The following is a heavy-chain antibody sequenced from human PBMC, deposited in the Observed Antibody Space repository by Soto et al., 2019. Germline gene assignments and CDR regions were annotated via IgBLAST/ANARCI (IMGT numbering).Heavy chain of an antibody. Sequence: PSETLSLTCTVSGGSIGYFYWSWIRQPPGKGLEWIGYFYYSGTTNYNPPLKSRVTISIDMSKNQFSLRLSSVTAADTALYYCARTTAVPNTLRSRYFFDFWGQGTLVTVSS. V-gene: IGHV4-59*01. J-gene: IGHJ4*02. CDR1: GGSIGYFY. D-gene: IGHD3-9*01. CDR2: FYYSGTT. CDR3: ARTTAVPNTLRSRYFFDF.